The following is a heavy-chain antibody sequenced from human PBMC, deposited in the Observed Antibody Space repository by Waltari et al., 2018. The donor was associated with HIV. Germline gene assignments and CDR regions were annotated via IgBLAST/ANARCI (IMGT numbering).Heavy chain of an antibody. J-gene: IGHJ4*02. CDR1: GFIFNNYW. CDR3: VRQYNISRYFDY. CDR2: VSSDGNTT. D-gene: IGHD3-3*02. V-gene: IGHV3-74*01. Sequence: DVHLVETGGGLVQPGGSLRLSCAASGFIFNNYWRHWVRKVPGKGLVWVSRVSSDGNTTTYAHAVQGRFTVSRDNAKNTLYLQMNSLRAEYTAIYYCVRQYNISRYFDYWGQGTLVTVSS.